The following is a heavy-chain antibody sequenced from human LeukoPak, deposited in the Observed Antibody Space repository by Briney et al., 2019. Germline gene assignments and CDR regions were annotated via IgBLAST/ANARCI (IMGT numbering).Heavy chain of an antibody. CDR1: GFILEDYA. CDR2: INWNSGSV. V-gene: IGHV3-9*03. CDR3: AKAQLNYYYDTSGYFFDN. D-gene: IGHD3-22*01. J-gene: IGHJ4*02. Sequence: PGGSLRLSCGPSGFILEDYAKHWVRHAPGKGLEGVSDINWNSGSVGYADSVTGRFSISRDNAKNSLYLQMNGLRAEDMALYYCAKAQLNYYYDTSGYFFDNWGQGTLVTVS.